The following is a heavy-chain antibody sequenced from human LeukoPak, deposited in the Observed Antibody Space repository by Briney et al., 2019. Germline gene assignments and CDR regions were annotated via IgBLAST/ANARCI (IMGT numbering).Heavy chain of an antibody. CDR1: GYTFTSYY. CDR3: AREEMATGGVDY. D-gene: IGHD5-24*01. J-gene: IGHJ4*02. CDR2: INPSGGST. V-gene: IGHV1-46*01. Sequence: ASVKVSCKASGYTFTSYYMHWVRQAPGQGLEWMGIINPSGGSTGYAQKFQGRVTMTRDTSTSTVYMELSSLRSEDTAVYYCAREEMATGGVDYWGQGTLVTVSS.